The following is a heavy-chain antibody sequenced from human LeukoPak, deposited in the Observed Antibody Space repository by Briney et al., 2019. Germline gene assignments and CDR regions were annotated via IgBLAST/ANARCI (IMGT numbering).Heavy chain of an antibody. CDR1: GYTFTGYY. D-gene: IGHD6-13*01. V-gene: IGHV1-2*06. CDR2: INPNSGGT. CDR3: ARIAAADLDFDY. Sequence: ASVKVSCKXSGYTFTGYYMHWVRQAPGQGLEWMGRINPNSGGTNYAQKFQGRVTMTRDTSISTAYMELSRLRSDDTAVYYCARIAAADLDFDYWGQGTLVTVSS. J-gene: IGHJ4*02.